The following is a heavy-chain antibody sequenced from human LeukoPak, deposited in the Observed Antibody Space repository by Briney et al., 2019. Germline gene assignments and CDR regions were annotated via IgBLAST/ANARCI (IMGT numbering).Heavy chain of an antibody. CDR2: IIPIFGTA. CDR1: GGTFSSYA. J-gene: IGHJ4*02. V-gene: IGHV1-69*13. D-gene: IGHD6-13*01. Sequence: GASVKVSCKASGGTFSSYAISWVRQAPGQGLEWMGGIIPIFGTANYAQKFQGRVTITADESTSTAYMELSSLRSEDTAVYYCASPGSSLFDVGDYWGQGTLVTVSS. CDR3: ASPGSSLFDVGDY.